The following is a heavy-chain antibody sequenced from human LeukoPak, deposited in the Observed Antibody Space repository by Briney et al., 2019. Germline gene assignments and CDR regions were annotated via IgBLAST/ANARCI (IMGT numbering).Heavy chain of an antibody. CDR2: ISGSGGST. J-gene: IGHJ4*02. CDR3: ASHSRVVVAATPNY. CDR1: GFTFSSYG. D-gene: IGHD2-15*01. Sequence: GGTLRLSCAASGFTFSSYGMSWVRQAPGKGLEWVSAISGSGGSTYYADSVKGRSTISRDNSKNTLYLQMNSLRAEDTAVYYCASHSRVVVAATPNYWGQGTLVTVSS. V-gene: IGHV3-23*01.